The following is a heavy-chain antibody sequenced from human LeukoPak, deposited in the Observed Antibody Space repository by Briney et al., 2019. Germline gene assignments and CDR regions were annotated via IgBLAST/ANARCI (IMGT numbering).Heavy chain of an antibody. D-gene: IGHD3-3*01. CDR3: ARAISAKRFLEWLFQNYYFDY. CDR2: ISSSGSTI. Sequence: PGGSLRLSCAASGFTFSDYYMSWIRQAPGKGLEWVSYISSSGSTIYYADSVKGRFTISRDNAKNSLYLQMNSLRAEDTAVYYCARAISAKRFLEWLFQNYYFDYWGQGTLVTVSS. J-gene: IGHJ4*02. V-gene: IGHV3-11*01. CDR1: GFTFSDYY.